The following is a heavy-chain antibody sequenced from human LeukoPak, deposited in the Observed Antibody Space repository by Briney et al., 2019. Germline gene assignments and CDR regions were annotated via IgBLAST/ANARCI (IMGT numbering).Heavy chain of an antibody. CDR1: GYTFTNYD. J-gene: IGHJ4*02. Sequence: ASVKVSCKASGYTFTNYDINWVRQAPGQGLEWMGYMKLNSGNTGYAQKFQGRVTMTRNTSISTAYMELSSLRSEDTAEYYCAGEGLDYWGQGTLVTVSS. V-gene: IGHV1-8*01. CDR2: MKLNSGNT. CDR3: AGEGLDY.